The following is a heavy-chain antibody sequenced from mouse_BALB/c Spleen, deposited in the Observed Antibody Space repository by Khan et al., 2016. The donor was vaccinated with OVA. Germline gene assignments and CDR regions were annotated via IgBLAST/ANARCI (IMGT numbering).Heavy chain of an antibody. CDR2: TNPTNGRT. CDR3: ARIKKIVATYFDY. D-gene: IGHD1-1*01. CDR1: GYTFTSYW. Sequence: QVQLKQSGAELVKAGASVKMSCKASGYTFTSYWMHWVKQRLGQGLEWFAETNPTNGRTYYNEKFKSKATLTVDKSSSTASMLLSGPTFEDSAVYYCARIKKIVATYFDYWGQGTTLTVSS. V-gene: IGHV1S81*02. J-gene: IGHJ2*01.